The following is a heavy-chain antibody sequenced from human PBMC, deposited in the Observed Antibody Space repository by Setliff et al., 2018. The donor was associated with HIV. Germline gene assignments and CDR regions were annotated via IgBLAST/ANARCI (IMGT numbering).Heavy chain of an antibody. D-gene: IGHD2-8*01. CDR1: GGSLSDYY. CDR2: IDQRGRP. V-gene: IGHV4-34*01. CDR3: ATRRFVTGLMTSSGAFEM. Sequence: LSLTCGIYGGSLSDYYWSWIRQPPGKGMEWIGEIDQRGRPKYNPSLNSRVTMSVDKSRNQFYLKLTSVTAADTGVYYCATRRFVTGLMTSSGAFEMWGQGTMVTVSS. J-gene: IGHJ3*02.